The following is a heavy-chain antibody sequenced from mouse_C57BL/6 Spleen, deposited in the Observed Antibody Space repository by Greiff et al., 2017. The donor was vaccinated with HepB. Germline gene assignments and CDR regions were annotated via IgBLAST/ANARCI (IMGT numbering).Heavy chain of an antibody. Sequence: QVQLQQPGAELVKPGASVKLSCKASGYTFTSYWMHWVKQRPGRGLEWIGRIDPNSGGTKYNEKFKSKATLTVDKPSSTAYMQLSILTSEDSAVYYCATAYYSNYYYAMDYWGQGTSVTVSS. CDR2: IDPNSGGT. V-gene: IGHV1-72*01. CDR3: ATAYYSNYYYAMDY. CDR1: GYTFTSYW. D-gene: IGHD2-5*01. J-gene: IGHJ4*01.